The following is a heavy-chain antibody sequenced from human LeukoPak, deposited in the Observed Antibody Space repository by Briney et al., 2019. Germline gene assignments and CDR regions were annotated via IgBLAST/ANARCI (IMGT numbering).Heavy chain of an antibody. D-gene: IGHD4-17*01. CDR1: EFRFKNYA. CDR3: ARGGEHDYGETFFWKPMDV. J-gene: IGHJ6*02. Sequence: SGGSLRLSCAASEFRFKNYAMFWVRQTPGKGLEWVAFITYDGSVEYYPDSVRGRFTISRDNSKNTLDLQMNSLRPEDTAVYFCARGGEHDYGETFFWKPMDVWGHGTTVTVSS. CDR2: ITYDGSVE. V-gene: IGHV3-30-3*01.